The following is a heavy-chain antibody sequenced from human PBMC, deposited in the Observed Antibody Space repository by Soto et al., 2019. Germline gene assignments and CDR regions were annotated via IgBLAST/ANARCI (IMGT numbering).Heavy chain of an antibody. J-gene: IGHJ6*02. D-gene: IGHD3-22*01. CDR1: GGSISSYS. CDR3: ARTYDSSGYLPLDV. Sequence: QVQLQESGPGLVKPSETLSLTCTVSGGSISSYSWSWIRQSPGKGLEWIGYIYSSGSTNYNPSLPSRVTISVDTSRSHFSLKLSAVTAADTAVYYCARTYDSSGYLPLDVWGQGPTVTVSS. V-gene: IGHV4-59*01. CDR2: IYSSGST.